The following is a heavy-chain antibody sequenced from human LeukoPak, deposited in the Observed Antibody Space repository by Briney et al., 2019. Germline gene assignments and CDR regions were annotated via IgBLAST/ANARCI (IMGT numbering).Heavy chain of an antibody. Sequence: SETLSLTCTVSGGSISSGGYYWSWIRQHPGKGLEWIGYIYYSGSTYYNPSLKSRVTISVDTSKNQFSLKLSSVTAADTAVYYCARDGGYEASSVLHYRGQGTLVTVSS. J-gene: IGHJ4*02. D-gene: IGHD5-12*01. CDR3: ARDGGYEASSVLHY. CDR1: GGSISSGGYY. CDR2: IYYSGST. V-gene: IGHV4-31*03.